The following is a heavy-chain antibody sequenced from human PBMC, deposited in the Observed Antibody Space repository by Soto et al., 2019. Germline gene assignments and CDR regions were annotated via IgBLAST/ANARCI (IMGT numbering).Heavy chain of an antibody. CDR1: GYTFSDYY. D-gene: IGHD1-26*01. CDR2: INPSSGGT. CDR3: AREMGVIGPPGYNWFDP. J-gene: IGHJ5*02. V-gene: IGHV1-2*02. Sequence: ASVKVSCKASGYTFSDYYVHWVREAPGQGLEWMGWINPSSGGTIYTQRFQGRVTMTRDTSINTVYMELSRLTSDGTAVYYCAREMGVIGPPGYNWFDPWGQGDLVTVSS.